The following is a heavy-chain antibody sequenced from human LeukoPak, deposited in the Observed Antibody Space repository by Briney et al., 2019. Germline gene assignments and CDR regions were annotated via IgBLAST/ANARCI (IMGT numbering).Heavy chain of an antibody. CDR3: ARDPIAEYSSQIEAFDI. D-gene: IGHD6-6*01. J-gene: IGHJ3*02. CDR1: GGSISSGGYY. Sequence: SQTLSLTCTVSGGSISSGGYYWSWIRQPPGKGLEWIGYIYHSGSTYYNPSLKSRVTISVDRSKNQFSLKLSSVTAADTAVYYCARDPIAEYSSQIEAFDIWGQGTMVTVSS. V-gene: IGHV4-30-2*01. CDR2: IYHSGST.